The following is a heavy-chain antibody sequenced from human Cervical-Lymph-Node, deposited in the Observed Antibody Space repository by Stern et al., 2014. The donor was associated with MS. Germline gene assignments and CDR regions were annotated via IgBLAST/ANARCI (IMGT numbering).Heavy chain of an antibody. CDR1: GYSFTSYW. CDR3: ARQGALYYDSSGYWGIDAFDI. CDR2: IYPGDSDT. V-gene: IGHV5-51*01. D-gene: IGHD3-22*01. J-gene: IGHJ3*02. Sequence: VQLVQSGAEVKKPGESLKISCKGSGYSFTSYWIGWVRQMPGKGLEWMGIIYPGDSDTRYSPSFQGQVPISADKSISTAYLQWSSLKASDTAMYYCARQGALYYDSSGYWGIDAFDIWGQGTMVTVSS.